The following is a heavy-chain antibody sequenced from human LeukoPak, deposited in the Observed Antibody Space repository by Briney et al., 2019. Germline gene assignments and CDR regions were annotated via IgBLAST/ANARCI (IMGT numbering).Heavy chain of an antibody. J-gene: IGHJ4*02. CDR1: GFTFSSYS. D-gene: IGHD2-15*01. CDR2: ISSSSSTI. V-gene: IGHV3-48*01. Sequence: GGSLRLSCAASGFTFSSYSMNWVRQAPGKGLEWVSYISSSSSTIYYADSVKGRFTISRDNAKSSLYLQMNSLRAEDTAVYYCARERRRICEGDYFDYWGQGTLVTVSS. CDR3: ARERRRICEGDYFDY.